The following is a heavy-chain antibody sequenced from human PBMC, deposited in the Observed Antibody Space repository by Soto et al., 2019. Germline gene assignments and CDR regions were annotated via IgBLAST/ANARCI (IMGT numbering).Heavy chain of an antibody. D-gene: IGHD3-3*01. CDR2: ISGSGGST. V-gene: IGHV3-23*01. J-gene: IGHJ6*02. CDR1: GFTFSNYA. CDR3: AKQPYYDFWSGYNYGMDV. Sequence: QLGGSLRLSCAASGFTFSNYAMSWVRQAPGEGLEWVSGISGSGGSTYYADSVKGRFTISRDNSKNTLYLQMNSLRAEDTAVYYCAKQPYYDFWSGYNYGMDVWGQGTTVTVSS.